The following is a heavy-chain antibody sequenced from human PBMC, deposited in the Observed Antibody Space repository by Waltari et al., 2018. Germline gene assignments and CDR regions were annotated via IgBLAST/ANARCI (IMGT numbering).Heavy chain of an antibody. V-gene: IGHV3-21*01. J-gene: IGHJ4*02. CDR1: GFTFSSYS. D-gene: IGHD2-15*01. Sequence: VQLVESGGGVVQPGGSLRLSCAASGFTFSSYSMNWVRQAPGKGREWVSSISSSSSYIYYADSVKGRFTISRDNAKNSLYLQMNSLRAEDTAVYYCARRGRGYYFDYWGQGTLVTVSS. CDR3: ARRGRGYYFDY. CDR2: ISSSSSYI.